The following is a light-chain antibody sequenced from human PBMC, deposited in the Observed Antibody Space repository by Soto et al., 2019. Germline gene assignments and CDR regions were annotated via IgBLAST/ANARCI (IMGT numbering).Light chain of an antibody. CDR3: QQYSNWPPIT. Sequence: EIVFTQSPVTLSLSPVERATLSCRASQSVSNNYLAWYQQKPGQAPRLLIYVTSTRATGIPARFSGSGSGTEFTLTISSLQSEDFAVYYCQQYSNWPPITFGQGTRLEIK. CDR1: QSVSNN. V-gene: IGKV3-15*01. CDR2: VTS. J-gene: IGKJ5*01.